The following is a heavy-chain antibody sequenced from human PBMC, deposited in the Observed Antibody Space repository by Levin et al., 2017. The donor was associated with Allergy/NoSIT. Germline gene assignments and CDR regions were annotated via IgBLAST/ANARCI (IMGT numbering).Heavy chain of an antibody. D-gene: IGHD3-9*01. CDR2: LTSNSANT. V-gene: IGHV3-23*01. Sequence: GGSLRLSCAASGFIFSDYAMSWVRQAPGQGPRWVSSLTSNSANTYYATSVKGRFTISRDNSRNTLYLQMSSLGAEDTAVYYCAKYISSQGSPYAFDIWGQGTVVTVSS. CDR1: GFIFSDYA. J-gene: IGHJ3*02. CDR3: AKYISSQGSPYAFDI.